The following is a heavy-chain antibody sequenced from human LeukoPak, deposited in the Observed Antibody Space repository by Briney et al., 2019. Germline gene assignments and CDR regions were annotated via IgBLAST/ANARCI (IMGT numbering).Heavy chain of an antibody. CDR1: GFTFTSYY. J-gene: IGHJ4*02. D-gene: IGHD6-19*01. Sequence: SGGSLRLSCAACGFTFTSYYMHWVRQAPGQGLEWMGIINPSGGSTSYAQKFQGRVTMTRDMSTSTVYMELSSLRSEDTAVYYCARVDSGSAYWGQGTLVTVSS. CDR3: ARVDSGSAY. CDR2: INPSGGST. V-gene: IGHV1-46*01.